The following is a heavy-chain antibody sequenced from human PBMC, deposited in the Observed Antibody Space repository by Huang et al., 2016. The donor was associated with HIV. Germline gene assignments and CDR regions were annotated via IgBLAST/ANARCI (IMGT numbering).Heavy chain of an antibody. Sequence: EVQLEESGGALVKPGGSLRLSCAATGFLFITFTMHWVRQAPGKGVEWVSSISGSGSSIYYADAVKGRFTISRDNTKKSLYLQMSSLSVDDTAFYFCARGGPVGYFNLWGHGTLVSVSS. CDR1: GFLFITFT. CDR2: ISGSGSSI. CDR3: ARGGPVGYFNL. V-gene: IGHV3-21*01. J-gene: IGHJ4*03. D-gene: IGHD2-15*01.